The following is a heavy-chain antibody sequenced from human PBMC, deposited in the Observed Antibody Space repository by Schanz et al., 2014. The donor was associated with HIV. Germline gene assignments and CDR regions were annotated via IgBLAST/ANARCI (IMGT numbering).Heavy chain of an antibody. CDR3: AKPEYDSRGNSQSHFDS. Sequence: QVLESGGGLVQTGGSLRLSCVASGFTFNNYAMTWVRQAPGKGLEWGSSISESGGRPYYVDSVNGRFTISRDNSKNTLYLQMTTLRTEDTAVYYCAKPEYDSRGNSQSHFDSWGQGTLVTVSS. J-gene: IGHJ4*02. V-gene: IGHV3-23*01. CDR1: GFTFNNYA. CDR2: ISESGGRP. D-gene: IGHD3-22*01.